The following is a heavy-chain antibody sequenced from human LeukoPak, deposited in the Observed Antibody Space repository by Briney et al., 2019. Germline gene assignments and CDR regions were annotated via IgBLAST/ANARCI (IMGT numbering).Heavy chain of an antibody. J-gene: IGHJ1*01. CDR1: GFTFSNYW. V-gene: IGHV3-7*01. CDR3: ARQGYGDYYFQH. Sequence: GGSLRLSCAASGFTFSNYWRSWVRQAPGKGLEWVANIKQDGSEKYYVDSVKGRFTISRDNAKNSLYLQMNSLRAVDTAVYYCARQGYGDYYFQHWGQGTLVTVSS. CDR2: IKQDGSEK. D-gene: IGHD4-17*01.